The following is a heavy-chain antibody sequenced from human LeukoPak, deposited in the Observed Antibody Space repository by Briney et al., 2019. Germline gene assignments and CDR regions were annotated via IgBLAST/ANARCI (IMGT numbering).Heavy chain of an antibody. J-gene: IGHJ4*02. CDR2: INDYTGDT. Sequence: SETLSLTCSVYGGSFTDYFWTWIRQSPGKGLEWIGEINDYTGDTKYNPSLNSRVSISLEKSKNQFSLKLSSVTAADTAVYYCARRLGVGFDYWGQGTLVTVSS. D-gene: IGHD3-10*01. CDR3: ARRLGVGFDY. V-gene: IGHV4-34*01. CDR1: GGSFTDYF.